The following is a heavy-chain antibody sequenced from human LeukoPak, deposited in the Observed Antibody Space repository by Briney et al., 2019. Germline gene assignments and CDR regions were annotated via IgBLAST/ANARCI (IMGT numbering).Heavy chain of an antibody. D-gene: IGHD2-2*01. J-gene: IGHJ4*02. Sequence: SETLSLTCTVSGGSISSGGYNWSWIRQPPGKGLEWIGYIYHSGSTYYNPSLKSRVTISVDRSKNQFSLKLSSVTAADTAVYYCARVRGGLVVVPAAYFDYWGQGTLVTVSS. CDR2: IYHSGST. CDR3: ARVRGGLVVVPAAYFDY. V-gene: IGHV4-30-2*01. CDR1: GGSISSGGYN.